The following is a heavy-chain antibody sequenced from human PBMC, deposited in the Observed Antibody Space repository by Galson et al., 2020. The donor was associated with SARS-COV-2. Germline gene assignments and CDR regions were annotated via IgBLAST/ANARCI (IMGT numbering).Heavy chain of an antibody. J-gene: IGHJ4*02. CDR1: GFTFSDYY. V-gene: IGHV3-11*01. CDR3: ARCESITIPFDY. D-gene: IGHD3-3*01. CDR2: ITTTSKTI. Sequence: TGGSLRLSCTASGFTFSDYYMTWVRQAPGKGLEWVSYITTTSKTIYYADSVKGRFTISRDNAKNSLYLQMNSLRAEDTAMYYCARCESITIPFDYWGQGTLVTVSS.